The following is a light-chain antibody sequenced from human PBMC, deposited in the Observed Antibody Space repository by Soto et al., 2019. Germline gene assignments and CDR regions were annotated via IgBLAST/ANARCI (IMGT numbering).Light chain of an antibody. CDR2: GAS. CDR1: QSVRNN. CDR3: QQYNKWPPRT. Sequence: TVITQSPATLSVSLGERVTLSCRASQSVRNNLAWYQQKPGQAPRLLVYGASNRATGIPARFSGSGSGTEFTLTISSLQSEDFAVYYCQQYNKWPPRTFGQGTKVDIK. J-gene: IGKJ1*01. V-gene: IGKV3-15*01.